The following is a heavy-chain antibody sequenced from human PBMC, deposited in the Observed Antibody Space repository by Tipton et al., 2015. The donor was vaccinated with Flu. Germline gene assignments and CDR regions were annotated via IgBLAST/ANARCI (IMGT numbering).Heavy chain of an antibody. Sequence: SLRLSCAASGFTFSSYAMHWVRQAPGKGLEWVAVISYDGSNKYYADSVKGRFTISRDNSKNTLHLQMNSLRAEDTAVYYCARVPYYYGSGSYPDYWGQGTLVTVSS. CDR2: ISYDGSNK. V-gene: IGHV3-30*01. J-gene: IGHJ4*02. D-gene: IGHD3-10*01. CDR3: ARVPYYYGSGSYPDY. CDR1: GFTFSSYA.